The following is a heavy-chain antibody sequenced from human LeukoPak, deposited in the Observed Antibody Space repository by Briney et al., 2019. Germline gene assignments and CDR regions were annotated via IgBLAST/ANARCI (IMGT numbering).Heavy chain of an antibody. D-gene: IGHD3-10*02. J-gene: IGHJ6*04. CDR1: GFTVSSNY. CDR2: ISSSGSTI. V-gene: IGHV3-11*04. CDR3: AELGITMIGGV. Sequence: PGGSLRLSCAASGFTVSSNYMSWVRQAPGKGLEWVSYISSSGSTIFYADSVKGRFTISRDNAKNSLYLQMNSLRAEDTAVYYCAELGITMIGGVWGKGTTVTISS.